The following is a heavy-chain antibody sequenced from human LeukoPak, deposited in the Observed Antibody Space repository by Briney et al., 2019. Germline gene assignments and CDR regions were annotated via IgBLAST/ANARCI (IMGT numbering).Heavy chain of an antibody. V-gene: IGHV1-69*13. D-gene: IGHD2-2*01. CDR2: IIPIFGTA. J-gene: IGHJ5*02. CDR3: ARDRRGRYCSSISCYLGCFDP. Sequence: SVKVSCKASGGAFNWNAISWVRQAPGQGLEWVGGIIPIFGTANYAQKFQGRVKITADESTSTAYTELSSLRSDDTAVYYCARDRRGRYCSSISCYLGCFDPWGQGTLVTVSS. CDR1: GGAFNWNA.